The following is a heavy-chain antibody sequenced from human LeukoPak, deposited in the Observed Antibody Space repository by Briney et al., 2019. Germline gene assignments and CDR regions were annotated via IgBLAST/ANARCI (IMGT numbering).Heavy chain of an antibody. CDR1: GGTFSSYA. V-gene: IGHV1-2*02. CDR2: INPNSGGT. J-gene: IGHJ6*03. CDR3: ARGASTVTTVYYYYYYMDV. D-gene: IGHD4-17*01. Sequence: ASVKVSCKASGGTFSSYAISWVRQAPGQGLEWMGWINPNSGGTNYAQKFQGRVTMTRDTSISTAYMELSRLRSDDTAVYYCARGASTVTTVYYYYYYMDVWGKGTTVTVSS.